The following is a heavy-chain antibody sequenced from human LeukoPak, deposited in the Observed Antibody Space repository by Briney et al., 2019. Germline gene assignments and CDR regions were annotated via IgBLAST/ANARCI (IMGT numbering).Heavy chain of an antibody. Sequence: SGGSLRLSCAASGFTFSKYAMSWVRQAPGKGLEWVSAISGSDGNTFYADSVKGRFTISRDNSKNTLSLQMNNLRAEDTALYYCAKDSSVPYGITDWGQGTVDSVSS. V-gene: IGHV3-23*01. CDR1: GFTFSKYA. CDR2: ISGSDGNT. CDR3: AKDSSVPYGITD. D-gene: IGHD4-17*01. J-gene: IGHJ1*01.